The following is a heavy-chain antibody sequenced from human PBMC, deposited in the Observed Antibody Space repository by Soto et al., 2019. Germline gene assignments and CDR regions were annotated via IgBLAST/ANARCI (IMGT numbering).Heavy chain of an antibody. J-gene: IGHJ4*02. CDR1: GFTFSSYT. CDR2: ISSSSTYI. CDR3: ARDRVEGYHQSSGYSL. V-gene: IGHV3-21*01. D-gene: IGHD3-22*01. Sequence: EVQLVESGGGLVKPGGSLRLSCAASGFTFSSYTMNWVRQAPGKGLEWVSSISSSSTYIYFADSLKGRFTISRDNAKNSLDLQMNSLRAEDTAVYYCARDRVEGYHQSSGYSLWGQGTLVTVSS.